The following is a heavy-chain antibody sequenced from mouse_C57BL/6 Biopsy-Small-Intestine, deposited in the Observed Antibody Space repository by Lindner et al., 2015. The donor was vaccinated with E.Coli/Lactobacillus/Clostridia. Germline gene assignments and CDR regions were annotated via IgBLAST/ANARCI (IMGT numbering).Heavy chain of an antibody. J-gene: IGHJ3*01. CDR2: IIPISGAA. Sequence: SVKVSCKSSGGTFSRYAISWVRQAPGQGLEWMGGIIPISGAARYAQNFQGRVTITADEVTETAYMELSSLRSEDTAVYYCARALYSGSYLGHFSYWGQGTLVTVS. V-gene: IGHV1-81*01. CDR3: ARALYSGSYLGHFSY. CDR1: GGTFSRYA. D-gene: IGHD1-1*02.